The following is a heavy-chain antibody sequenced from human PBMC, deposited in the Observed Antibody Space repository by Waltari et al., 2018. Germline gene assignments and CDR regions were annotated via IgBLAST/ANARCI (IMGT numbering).Heavy chain of an antibody. CDR1: GGTFSSYA. J-gene: IGHJ5*02. D-gene: IGHD3-9*01. Sequence: QVQLVQSGAEVKKPGSSVKVSCKASGGTFSSYAISWVRQAPGQGLEWMGGIIPIFGTANYAQKFQGRVTITTDESTSTAYMELSSLRSEDTAVYYCAGVLRYFDWVLGWFDPWGQGTLVTVSS. V-gene: IGHV1-69*05. CDR3: AGVLRYFDWVLGWFDP. CDR2: IIPIFGTA.